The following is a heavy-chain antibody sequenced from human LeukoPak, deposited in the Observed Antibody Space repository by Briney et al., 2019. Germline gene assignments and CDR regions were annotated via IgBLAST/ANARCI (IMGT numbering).Heavy chain of an antibody. CDR2: MSHDGGIE. CDR3: ARAEIIHSITHMDV. V-gene: IGHV3-30*03. CDR1: GFTFSTYG. D-gene: IGHD2/OR15-2a*01. J-gene: IGHJ6*02. Sequence: GGSLRLSCVASGFTFSTYGMHWVRQAPGKGLEWVAVMSHDGGIEKYADSVKGQFTISRDNSKKTLYLQLNSLRSDDAAVYYCARAEIIHSITHMDVWGQGTTVTVSS.